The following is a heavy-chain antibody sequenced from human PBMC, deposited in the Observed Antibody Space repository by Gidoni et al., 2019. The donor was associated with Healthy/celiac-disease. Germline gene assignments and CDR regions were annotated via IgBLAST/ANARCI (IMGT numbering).Heavy chain of an antibody. J-gene: IGHJ2*01. D-gene: IGHD1-20*01. Sequence: EVQLVESGGGLVQPGGSLRLSCAASGFTFSSYDMHWVRQATGKGLEWVSAIGTAGDTYYPGSVKGRFTISRENAKNSLYLKMNSLRAGDTAVYYCARGLITASYWYFDLWGRGTLVTVSS. CDR2: IGTAGDT. CDR1: GFTFSSYD. CDR3: ARGLITASYWYFDL. V-gene: IGHV3-13*01.